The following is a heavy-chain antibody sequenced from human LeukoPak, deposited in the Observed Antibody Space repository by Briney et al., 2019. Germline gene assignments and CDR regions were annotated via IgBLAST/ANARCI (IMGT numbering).Heavy chain of an antibody. Sequence: SETLSLTCTVSGGSISSSSYYWGWIRQPPGKGLEWIGSIYYSGSTYYNPSLKSRVTISVDTSKNQFSLKLSSVTAADTAVYYCALKHAHYDSSGSTDYWGQGTLVTVSS. D-gene: IGHD3-22*01. CDR3: ALKHAHYDSSGSTDY. J-gene: IGHJ4*02. CDR2: IYYSGST. V-gene: IGHV4-39*01. CDR1: GGSISSSSYY.